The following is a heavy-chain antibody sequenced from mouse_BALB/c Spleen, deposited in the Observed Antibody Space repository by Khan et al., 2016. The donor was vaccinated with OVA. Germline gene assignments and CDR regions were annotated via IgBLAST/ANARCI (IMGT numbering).Heavy chain of an antibody. Sequence: LQQPGSALVRPGASVKLSCQASGYTFTSYWMHWVKQRHGQGLEWIGNIYPGSDSINYDEKFKSKGTLTVDTSSSTAYIHLSSLTSEESAVYYCTRGGYFGKSLFAYWGQGTLVTVSA. D-gene: IGHD2-1*01. CDR1: GYTFTSYW. J-gene: IGHJ3*01. V-gene: IGHV1S22*01. CDR3: TRGGYFGKSLFAY. CDR2: IYPGSDSI.